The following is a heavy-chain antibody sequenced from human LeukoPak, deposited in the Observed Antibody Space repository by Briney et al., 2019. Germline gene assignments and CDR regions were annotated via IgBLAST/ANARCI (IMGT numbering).Heavy chain of an antibody. CDR2: ISRSSAYI. V-gene: IGHV3-21*01. CDR3: ASFPPYMVRTDAFDI. CDR1: GSTLSSYS. J-gene: IGHJ3*02. Sequence: GGSLRLSCAASGSTLSSYSMNWVRQAPGKGLEWVSSISRSSAYIYYADSVKGRFTISRDNAKNSLYLQMNSLRAEDTAVYYCASFPPYMVRTDAFDIWGQGTMVTVSS. D-gene: IGHD3-10*01.